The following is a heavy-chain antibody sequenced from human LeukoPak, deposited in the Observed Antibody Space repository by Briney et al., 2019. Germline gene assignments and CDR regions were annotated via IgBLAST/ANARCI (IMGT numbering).Heavy chain of an antibody. CDR3: ARGAFRITMIVVVIKGPFDI. V-gene: IGHV1-69*01. CDR1: GGTFSSYA. D-gene: IGHD3-22*01. CDR2: IIPISGTA. J-gene: IGHJ3*02. Sequence: GASVKVSCKASGGTFSSYAISWVRQAPGQGLEWMGGIIPISGTANYAQKFQGRVTITADESTSTVYMELGSLRSEDTAVYYCARGAFRITMIVVVIKGPFDIWGQGTMVTVSS.